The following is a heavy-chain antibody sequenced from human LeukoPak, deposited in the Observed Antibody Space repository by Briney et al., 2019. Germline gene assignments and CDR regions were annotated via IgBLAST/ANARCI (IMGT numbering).Heavy chain of an antibody. J-gene: IGHJ3*02. D-gene: IGHD6-13*01. CDR3: ARASHSSSWYRAFDI. Sequence: GASVKVSCKASGYTFTSYGISWVRQPPGQGLEWMGWISTYNGNTNYAHKLHGRVTMTTDTSTNTAYMELRSLKPNDTAVYYCARASHSSSWYRAFDIWGQGTLVTVSS. CDR2: ISTYNGNT. CDR1: GYTFTSYG. V-gene: IGHV1-18*01.